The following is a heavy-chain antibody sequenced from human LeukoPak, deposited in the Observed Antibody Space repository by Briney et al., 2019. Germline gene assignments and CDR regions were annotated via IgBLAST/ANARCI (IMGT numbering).Heavy chain of an antibody. V-gene: IGHV1-69*06. Sequence: SVKVSCKASGGTFSSYAISWVGQAPGQGLEWMGGIVPIFGTANYAQKLQGSVTITADKYTRTAYLELSSLRSEETAVYYCARKGYSSSWSPTPEFDPWGQGTLVTVSS. J-gene: IGHJ5*02. CDR3: ARKGYSSSWSPTPEFDP. CDR2: IVPIFGTA. D-gene: IGHD6-13*01. CDR1: GGTFSSYA.